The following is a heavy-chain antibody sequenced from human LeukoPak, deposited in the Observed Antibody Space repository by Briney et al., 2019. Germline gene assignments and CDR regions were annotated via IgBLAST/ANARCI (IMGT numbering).Heavy chain of an antibody. Sequence: ASVKVSCKASGYTFTSYYMHWVRQAPGQGLEWTGIINPSGGSTSYAQKFQGRVTMTRDTSTSTVYMELSSLRSEDTAVYYCARGPRGVLWFGEFLLWGQGTLVTVSS. CDR1: GYTFTSYY. J-gene: IGHJ4*02. D-gene: IGHD3-10*01. V-gene: IGHV1-46*01. CDR2: INPSGGST. CDR3: ARGPRGVLWFGEFLL.